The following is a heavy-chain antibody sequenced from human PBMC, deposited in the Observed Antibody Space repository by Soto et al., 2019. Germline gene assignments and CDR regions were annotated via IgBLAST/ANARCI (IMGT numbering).Heavy chain of an antibody. CDR3: ARGSIVVVPAAIAYYYYYGMDV. Sequence: SEKVSCKASGGTFSSYAISWVRQAPGQGLEWMGGIIPIFGTANYAQKFQGRVTITADKSTSTAYMELSSLRSEDTAVYYCARGSIVVVPAAIAYYYYYGMDVWGQGTTVTVSS. V-gene: IGHV1-69*06. CDR1: GGTFSSYA. CDR2: IIPIFGTA. J-gene: IGHJ6*02. D-gene: IGHD2-2*02.